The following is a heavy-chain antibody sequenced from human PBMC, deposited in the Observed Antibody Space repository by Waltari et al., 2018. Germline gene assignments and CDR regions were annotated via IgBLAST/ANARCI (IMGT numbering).Heavy chain of an antibody. J-gene: IGHJ5*02. Sequence: QVQLQESGPGLVKPSETLSLICSVSGGSISTHFWGWIRQPPGKTLELIGNIYSSGSTNYNPALTSRVTISLDMSKNQFSLKLRSASAADTAVYYCARASYGSGSSWFDPWGQGNLVTVSS. CDR1: GGSISTHF. CDR3: ARASYGSGSSWFDP. D-gene: IGHD3-10*01. V-gene: IGHV4-59*11. CDR2: IYSSGST.